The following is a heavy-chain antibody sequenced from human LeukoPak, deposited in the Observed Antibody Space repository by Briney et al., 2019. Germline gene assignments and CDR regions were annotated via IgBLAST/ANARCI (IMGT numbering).Heavy chain of an antibody. D-gene: IGHD5-18*01. CDR2: ISSSSSYI. Sequence: KPGGSLRLSCAASGFTFSSYSMNWVRQAPGKGLEWVSSISSSSSYIYYADSVKGRFTISRDNAKNSPYLQMNSLRAEDTAVYYCARLRIEGYSYVRSPDAFDIWGQGTMVTVSS. V-gene: IGHV3-21*01. CDR1: GFTFSSYS. J-gene: IGHJ3*02. CDR3: ARLRIEGYSYVRSPDAFDI.